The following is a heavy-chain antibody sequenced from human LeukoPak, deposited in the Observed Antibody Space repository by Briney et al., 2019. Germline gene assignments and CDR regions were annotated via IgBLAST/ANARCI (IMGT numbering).Heavy chain of an antibody. V-gene: IGHV1-18*01. CDR1: GYTFTSYG. CDR2: VSAYNGNT. D-gene: IGHD3-22*01. J-gene: IGHJ4*02. Sequence: ASVKVSCKSSGYTFTSYGIIWVRQAPGQGLEWMGWVSAYNGNTNYAQKLQGRVTTTTDTSTSTAYMELRSLRSDDTAVYYCARDGYYDSSGYYYSDYWGQGTLVTVSS. CDR3: ARDGYYDSSGYYYSDY.